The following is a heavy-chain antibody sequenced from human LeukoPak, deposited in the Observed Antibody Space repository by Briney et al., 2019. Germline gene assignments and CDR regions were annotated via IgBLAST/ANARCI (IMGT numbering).Heavy chain of an antibody. J-gene: IGHJ5*02. D-gene: IGHD2-15*01. CDR3: AQQLGYCSGGSCYFTS. V-gene: IGHV3-23*01. Sequence: GGSLRLSCAASGFTFSSYAMSWVRQAPGKGLEWVSAINNDGDNAYYADSVKGRFPVSRDNSKNTLHLQMNSLRAEDTAKYYCAQQLGYCSGGSCYFTSWGQGTLVTVSS. CDR2: INNDGDNA. CDR1: GFTFSSYA.